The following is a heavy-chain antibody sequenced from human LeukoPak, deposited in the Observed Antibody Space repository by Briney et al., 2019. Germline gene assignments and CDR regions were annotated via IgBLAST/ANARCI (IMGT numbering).Heavy chain of an antibody. CDR3: ARGPSHMVRGVIRY. Sequence: PGGSLRLSCAASGFTFSDYYMSWIRQAPGKGLEWVSYISSSGSTIYYADSVKGRFTISRDNSKNTLYLQMNSLRAEDTAVYYCARGPSHMVRGVIRYWGQGTLVTVSS. CDR1: GFTFSDYY. D-gene: IGHD3-10*01. J-gene: IGHJ4*02. V-gene: IGHV3-11*04. CDR2: ISSSGSTI.